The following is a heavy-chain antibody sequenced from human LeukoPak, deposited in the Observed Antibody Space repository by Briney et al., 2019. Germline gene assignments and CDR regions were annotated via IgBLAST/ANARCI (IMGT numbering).Heavy chain of an antibody. D-gene: IGHD2-21*02. CDR2: IYASGNT. CDR3: AGQGVATAIDY. J-gene: IGHJ4*02. CDR1: GGSISSYY. Sequence: SETLSLTCTVSGGSISSYYWSWIRQPAGKGLEWIGRIYASGNTNYNPSLKSRVTMSVDTSKNLFALKLSSVTAADTAVYCCAGQGVATAIDYWGQGTLVTVSS. V-gene: IGHV4-4*07.